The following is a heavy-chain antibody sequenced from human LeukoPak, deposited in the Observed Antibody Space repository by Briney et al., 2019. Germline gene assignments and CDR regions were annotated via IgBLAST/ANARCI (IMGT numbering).Heavy chain of an antibody. D-gene: IGHD5-24*01. J-gene: IGHJ4*02. CDR3: AREVRDGYNNFDY. CDR1: GYTFTRYA. CDR2: INTNTANP. V-gene: IGHV7-4-1*02. Sequence: ASVTVSCKTSGYTFTRYALNWVRQAPGQGLEWMGWINTNTANPTYAQGFTGRFVFSLDTSVSTACLQITSLKAEDTAVYYCAREVRDGYNNFDYWGQGTLVTVSS.